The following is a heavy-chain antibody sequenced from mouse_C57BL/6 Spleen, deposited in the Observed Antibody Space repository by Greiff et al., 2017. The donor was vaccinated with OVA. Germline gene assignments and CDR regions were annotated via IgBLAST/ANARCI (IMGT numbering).Heavy chain of an antibody. CDR1: GYAFSSSW. D-gene: IGHD1-1*01. CDR3: ARPYYGSSYGYFDV. J-gene: IGHJ1*03. V-gene: IGHV1-82*01. CDR2: IYPGDGDT. Sequence: VQLQQSGPELVKPGASVKISCKASGYAFSSSWMNWVKQRPGKGLEWIGRIYPGDGDTNYNGKFKGKATLTADKSSSTAYMQLSSLTSEDSAVYFCARPYYGSSYGYFDVGGTGTTVTVSS.